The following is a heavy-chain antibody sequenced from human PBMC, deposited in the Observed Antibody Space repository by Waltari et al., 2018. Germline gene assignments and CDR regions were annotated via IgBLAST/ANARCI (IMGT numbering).Heavy chain of an antibody. CDR1: GYNFSTYW. CDR3: ARGSTSTRRASHYFDY. J-gene: IGHJ4*02. CDR2: IYPGDSEP. Sequence: EVQLVQSGAEVKKPGESLKISCQGSGYNFSTYWIGWVRLMPGKGLEWCGSIYPGDSEPRFSPSLQGHVTISADKSLTTAYLQWSGLKASDSGMYYCARGSTSTRRASHYFDYWGQGTLLAVSS. D-gene: IGHD2-15*01. V-gene: IGHV5-51*01.